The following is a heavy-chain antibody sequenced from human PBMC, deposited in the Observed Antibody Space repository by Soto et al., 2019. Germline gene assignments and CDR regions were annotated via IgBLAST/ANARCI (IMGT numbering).Heavy chain of an antibody. V-gene: IGHV1-24*01. Sequence: ASVKVSCKVSGYTLTELSMHWVRQAPGKGLEWMGGFDPEDGETIYAQKFQGRVTMTEDTSTETAYMELSSLRSEDTAVYYCATGRLRYIAARHGGPGFEAFDIWGQGTMVTVSS. D-gene: IGHD6-6*01. CDR2: FDPEDGET. CDR1: GYTLTELS. CDR3: ATGRLRYIAARHGGPGFEAFDI. J-gene: IGHJ3*02.